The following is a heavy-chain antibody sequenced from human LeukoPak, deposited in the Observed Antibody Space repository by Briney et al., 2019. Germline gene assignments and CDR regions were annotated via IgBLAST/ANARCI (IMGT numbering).Heavy chain of an antibody. CDR1: GFTFSSYE. CDR3: ARAIVGYGDLCFDY. Sequence: QPGGSLRLSFAASGFTFSSYEMNWVRQAPGKGLGGVSYISSSGSTIYYADSVKGRFTISRDNAKNSLYLQMNSLRAEDTAVYYCARAIVGYGDLCFDYWGQGTLVTVSS. V-gene: IGHV3-48*03. J-gene: IGHJ4*02. D-gene: IGHD4-17*01. CDR2: ISSSGSTI.